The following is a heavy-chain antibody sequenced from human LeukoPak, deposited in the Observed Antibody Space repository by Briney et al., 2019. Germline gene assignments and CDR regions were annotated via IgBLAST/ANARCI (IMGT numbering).Heavy chain of an antibody. J-gene: IGHJ5*02. D-gene: IGHD2-15*01. Sequence: SETLSLTCAVYGGSFSGYYWSWIRQPPGKGLEWIGEINHSGSTNYNPSLKSRVIISVDTSKNQFSLKLSSVTAADTAVYYCARHIVVDNWFDPWGQGTLVTVSS. CDR2: INHSGST. CDR1: GGSFSGYY. CDR3: ARHIVVDNWFDP. V-gene: IGHV4-34*01.